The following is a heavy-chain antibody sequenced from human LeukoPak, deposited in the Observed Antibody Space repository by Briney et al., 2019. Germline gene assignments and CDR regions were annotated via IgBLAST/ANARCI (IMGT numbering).Heavy chain of an antibody. CDR2: IYYSGST. D-gene: IGHD3-22*01. CDR1: GGSIISYY. CDR3: ARAFVVDSSEKPEIHFDY. Sequence: SETLSLTCTVSGGSIISYYWSWIRQPPGKGLEWIGYIYYSGSTNYNPSLKSRVTISVDTSKNQFSLKLSSVTAADTAVYYCARAFVVDSSEKPEIHFDYWGQETLVTVSS. J-gene: IGHJ4*02. V-gene: IGHV4-59*01.